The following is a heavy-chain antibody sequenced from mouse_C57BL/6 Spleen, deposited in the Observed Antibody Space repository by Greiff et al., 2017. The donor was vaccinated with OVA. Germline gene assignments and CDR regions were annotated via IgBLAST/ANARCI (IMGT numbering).Heavy chain of an antibody. CDR2: ISSGSSTI. J-gene: IGHJ3*01. D-gene: IGHD4-1*01. V-gene: IGHV5-17*01. CDR1: GFTFSDYG. Sequence: EVNLVESGGGLVKPGGSLKLSCAASGFTFSDYGMHWVRQAPEKGLEWVAYISSGSSTIYYADTVKGRFTISRDNAKNTLFLQMTSLRSEDTAMYYCARETGTWFAYWGQGTLVTVSA. CDR3: ARETGTWFAY.